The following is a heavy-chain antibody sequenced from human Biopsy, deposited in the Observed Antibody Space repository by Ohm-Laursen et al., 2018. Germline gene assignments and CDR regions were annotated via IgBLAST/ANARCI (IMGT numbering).Heavy chain of an antibody. CDR3: ARGPHSGSHSCFDY. CDR1: GYTFAGYY. V-gene: IGHV1-69*13. CDR2: IIPMFGTA. Sequence: VKISCKASGYTFAGYYLHWVRQAPGQGLEWMGGIIPMFGTANYAQMFQGRVTISADESTSTSYMELSSLTTEDTAIYYCARGPHSGSHSCFDYWGRGTLVTVSS. J-gene: IGHJ4*02. D-gene: IGHD1-26*01.